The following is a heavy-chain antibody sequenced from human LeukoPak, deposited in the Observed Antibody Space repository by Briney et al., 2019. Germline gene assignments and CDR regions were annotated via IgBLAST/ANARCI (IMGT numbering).Heavy chain of an antibody. D-gene: IGHD2-2*01. CDR3: ARGRTIIADYCSSTSCSHRRWFDP. V-gene: IGHV4-34*01. J-gene: IGHJ5*02. CDR2: ISHSGST. Sequence: SETLSLTCAVYGGSFSGYYWSWIRQPPGKGMEWIGEISHSGSTNYNPSLKSRVTISVDTSKNQFSLKLSSVTAADTAVYYCARGRTIIADYCSSTSCSHRRWFDPWGQGTLVTVSS. CDR1: GGSFSGYY.